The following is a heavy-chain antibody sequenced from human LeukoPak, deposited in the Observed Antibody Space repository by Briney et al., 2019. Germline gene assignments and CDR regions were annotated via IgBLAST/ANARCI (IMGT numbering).Heavy chain of an antibody. Sequence: SVSCKVSGYTLTELSMHWVRQAPGKGLVWVSRINSDGSSTSYADSVKGRFTISRDNAKNTLYLQMNSLRAEDTAVYYCARDSSGWYVFDYWGQGTLVTVSS. CDR3: ARDSSGWYVFDY. D-gene: IGHD6-19*01. CDR1: GYTLTELS. CDR2: INSDGSST. V-gene: IGHV3-74*01. J-gene: IGHJ4*02.